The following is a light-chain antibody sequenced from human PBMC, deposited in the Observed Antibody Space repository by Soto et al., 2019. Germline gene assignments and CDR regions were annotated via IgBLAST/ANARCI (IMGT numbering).Light chain of an antibody. CDR2: EVT. Sequence: QSVLTQPASVSGSPGQSITISCTGTSSDVGGHNYFSWYQQHPGKAPKLMIYEVTNRPSGVSNRFSASKSGNTASLTISGLQAEDEADYYCSLYTSSSTYVFGTGTKLTVL. J-gene: IGLJ1*01. CDR1: SSDVGGHNY. CDR3: SLYTSSSTYV. V-gene: IGLV2-14*01.